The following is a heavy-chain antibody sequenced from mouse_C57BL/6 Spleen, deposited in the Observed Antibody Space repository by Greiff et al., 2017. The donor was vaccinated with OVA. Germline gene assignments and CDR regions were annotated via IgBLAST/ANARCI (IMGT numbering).Heavy chain of an antibody. CDR2: IDPEAGGT. V-gene: IGHV1-15*01. J-gene: IGHJ3*01. Sequence: QVQLQQSGAELVRPGASVTLSCKASGYTFTDYEMHWVKQTPVHGLEWIGAIDPEAGGTAYNQKFKGKAILTADKSSSTAYMELRSLTSEDSAVYYCIKSGGHRGFAYWGQGTLVTVSA. CDR1: GYTFTDYE. CDR3: IKSGGHRGFAY.